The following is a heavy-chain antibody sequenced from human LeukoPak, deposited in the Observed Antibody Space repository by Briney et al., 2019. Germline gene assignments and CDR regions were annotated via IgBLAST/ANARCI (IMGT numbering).Heavy chain of an antibody. CDR1: GYTLTGSS. Sequence: ASVKVSCKVSGYTLTGSSMHWVRQAPGKGLEWMGGFDPEDGETIYAQKFQGRVTMTEDTSTDTAYMELSSLRSEDTAVYYCARSSRAWHRSFDYWGQGTLVTVSS. CDR3: ARSSRAWHRSFDY. V-gene: IGHV1-24*01. CDR2: FDPEDGET. J-gene: IGHJ4*02.